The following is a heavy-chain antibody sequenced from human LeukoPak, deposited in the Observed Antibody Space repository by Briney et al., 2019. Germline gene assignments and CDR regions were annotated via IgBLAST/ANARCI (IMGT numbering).Heavy chain of an antibody. J-gene: IGHJ4*02. Sequence: PGGSLRLSCAASGFTFSSYAMSWVRQAPGKGLEWVSAISGSGGSTYYADSVEGRFTISRDNSKNTLYLQMNSLRAEDTAVYYCAKEPDANPKAYNDYWGQGTLVTVSS. CDR1: GFTFSSYA. CDR2: ISGSGGST. CDR3: AKEPDANPKAYNDY. V-gene: IGHV3-23*01. D-gene: IGHD4/OR15-4a*01.